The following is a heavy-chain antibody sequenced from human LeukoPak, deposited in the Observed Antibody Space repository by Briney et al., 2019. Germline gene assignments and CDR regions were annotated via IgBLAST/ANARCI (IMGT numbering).Heavy chain of an antibody. CDR2: INPSGGST. CDR3: ATSMYYYDSSGLDY. V-gene: IGHV1-46*01. Sequence: ASVKVSCKASGYTFTSYYMHWVRQAPGQGLEWMGIINPSGGSTGCAQKFQGRVTMTRDASTSTVYMELSSLRSEDTAVYYCATSMYYYDSSGLDYWGQGTLVTVSS. J-gene: IGHJ4*02. D-gene: IGHD3-22*01. CDR1: GYTFTSYY.